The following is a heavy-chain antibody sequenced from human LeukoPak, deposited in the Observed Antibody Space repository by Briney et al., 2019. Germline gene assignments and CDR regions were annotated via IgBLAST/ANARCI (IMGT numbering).Heavy chain of an antibody. D-gene: IGHD3-22*01. J-gene: IGHJ4*02. Sequence: GGSLRLSCAASGFTFGSYGIHWVRQAPGKGLEWVAFIQYDGSNKYYADSVKGRFIISRDNSKNTLYLQMNSLRVEDTAVYYCAKDRKYYHDISSYYPNWGQGTLVTVSS. CDR1: GFTFGSYG. V-gene: IGHV3-30*02. CDR2: IQYDGSNK. CDR3: AKDRKYYHDISSYYPN.